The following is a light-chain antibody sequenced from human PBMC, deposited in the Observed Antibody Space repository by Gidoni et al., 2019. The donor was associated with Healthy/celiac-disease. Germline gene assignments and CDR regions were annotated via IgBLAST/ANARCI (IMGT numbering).Light chain of an antibody. J-gene: IGKJ2*01. CDR1: QSISSY. V-gene: IGKV1-39*01. CDR2: AAS. CDR3: QQSYSTLSYT. Sequence: DIQMTQSPSSLSASVGDRVTITCRASQSISSYLNWYQQKLGKAPKLLIYAASSLQSGVPSRFSGSGSGTDFTLTISSLQPEDFATYYCQQSYSTLSYTFGQGTKLEIK.